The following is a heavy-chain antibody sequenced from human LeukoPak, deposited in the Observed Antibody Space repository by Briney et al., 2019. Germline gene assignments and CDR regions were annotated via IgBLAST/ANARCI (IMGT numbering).Heavy chain of an antibody. J-gene: IGHJ6*03. V-gene: IGHV1-18*01. Sequence: GASVKVSCKASGYTFTSYGISWVRQAPGQGLEWMGWIRVYNGNTNYAQKLQGRVTMTTDTSTSTAYMELRSLRSDDTAVYYCARGPGGRRGYYPLEDYYYYYYMDVWGKGTTVTVSS. CDR2: IRVYNGNT. CDR1: GYTFTSYG. CDR3: ARGPGGRRGYYPLEDYYYYYYMDV. D-gene: IGHD3-22*01.